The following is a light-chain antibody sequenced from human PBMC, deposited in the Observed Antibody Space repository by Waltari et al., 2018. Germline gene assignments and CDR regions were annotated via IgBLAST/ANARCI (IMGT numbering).Light chain of an antibody. CDR2: AAS. CDR1: PRINKD. CDR3: QQSDSVPRT. V-gene: IGKV1-39*01. J-gene: IGKJ1*01. Sequence: DIQMTQSPSSLSASVGDRVTITRRASPRINKDVNWYQQSPGKAPKLLIFAASRLQSGVPARFSGSGSGTEFTLSISTLQPEDFATYFCQQSDSVPRTFGQGTRVEI.